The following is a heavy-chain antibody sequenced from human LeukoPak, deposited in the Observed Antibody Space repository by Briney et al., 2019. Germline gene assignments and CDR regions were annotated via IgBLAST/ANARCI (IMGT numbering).Heavy chain of an antibody. CDR2: IRYDGSIK. Sequence: GRSLRLSCAASGFTFSSYGMHWVRQAPGKGLEWVAFIRYDGSIKYYADSVRGRFTISRDNSKNTLYLQMNSLRAEDTGVYYCAKLSADILVESGWGQGTLVTVSS. V-gene: IGHV3-30*02. J-gene: IGHJ4*02. D-gene: IGHD2-2*01. CDR1: GFTFSSYG. CDR3: AKLSADILVESG.